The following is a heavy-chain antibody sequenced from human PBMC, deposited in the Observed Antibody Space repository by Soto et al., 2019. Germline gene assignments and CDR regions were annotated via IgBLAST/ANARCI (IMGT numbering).Heavy chain of an antibody. D-gene: IGHD6-6*01. V-gene: IGHV3-11*06. CDR1: GFSLSDYY. Sequence: GGSLSRSCAASGFSLSDYYMSWIRPAEGMGLEWLSYLSSSSSYTNYAYSVKGRFTISRDNAKNSLYLQMNSLRAEDTAVYYCARTSSSSGYYYYGMDVWGQGTTVTVSS. CDR3: ARTSSSSGYYYYGMDV. CDR2: LSSSSSYT. J-gene: IGHJ6*02.